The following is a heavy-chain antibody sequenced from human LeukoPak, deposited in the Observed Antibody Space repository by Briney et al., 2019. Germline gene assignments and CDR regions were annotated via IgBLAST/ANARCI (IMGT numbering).Heavy chain of an antibody. CDR3: ARESVGATYFDY. CDR1: GFTFSSYG. D-gene: IGHD1-26*01. CDR2: ISYDGSNK. V-gene: IGHV3-30*03. Sequence: GGSLRLSCAASGFTFSSYGMHWVRQAPGKGLEWVAVISYDGSNKYHADSVKGRFTISRDNSKNTLYLQMNSLRAEDTAVYYCARESVGATYFDYWGQGTLVTVSS. J-gene: IGHJ4*02.